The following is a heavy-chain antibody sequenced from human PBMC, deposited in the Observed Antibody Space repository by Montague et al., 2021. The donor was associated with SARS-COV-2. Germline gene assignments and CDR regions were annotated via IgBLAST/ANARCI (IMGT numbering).Heavy chain of an antibody. CDR2: IDWDDDE. CDR1: GFSLSTSGTR. D-gene: IGHD3-9*01. V-gene: IGHV2-70*04. CDR3: ARSYYDILTAYYTPFDY. J-gene: IGHJ4*02. Sequence: PALVKPTQTLTLTCTFSGFSLSTSGTRASWIRQPPGKALEWLARIDWDDDEFYSTSLKTRLTISKDTSKNQVVLTMTNMDPVDTATYYCARSYYDILTAYYTPFDYWGQGTLVTVSS.